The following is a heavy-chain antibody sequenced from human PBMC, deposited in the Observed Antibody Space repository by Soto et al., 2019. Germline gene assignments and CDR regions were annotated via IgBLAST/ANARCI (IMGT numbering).Heavy chain of an antibody. J-gene: IGHJ4*02. Sequence: GSLRLSGAASGFTFSSYSMNWVRQAPGKGLEWVSSISSSSSYIYYADSVKGRFTISRDNAKNSLYLQMNSLRAEDTAVYYCARDQPGYSYGYGLGYWGQGTLVTVSS. CDR2: ISSSSSYI. CDR1: GFTFSSYS. V-gene: IGHV3-21*01. D-gene: IGHD5-18*01. CDR3: ARDQPGYSYGYGLGY.